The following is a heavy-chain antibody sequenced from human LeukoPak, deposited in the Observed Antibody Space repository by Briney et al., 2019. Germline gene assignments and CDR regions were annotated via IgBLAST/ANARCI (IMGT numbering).Heavy chain of an antibody. D-gene: IGHD3-10*01. CDR1: GGSVSSGSYY. CDR3: ASDRLGGSGSYYYY. V-gene: IGHV4-61*01. CDR2: IYYSGST. J-gene: IGHJ4*02. Sequence: PSETLSLTCTVSGGSVSSGSYYWSWIRQPPGKGLEWIGYIYYSGSTNYNPSLKSRVTISVDTSKNQFSLKLSSVTAADTAVYYCASDRLGGSGSYYYYWGQGTLVTVSS.